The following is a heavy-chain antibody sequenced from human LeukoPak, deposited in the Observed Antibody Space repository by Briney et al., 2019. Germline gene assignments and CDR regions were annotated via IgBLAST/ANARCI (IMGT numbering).Heavy chain of an antibody. CDR3: VRESDYDFWSGYYNLDY. CDR1: GFTFSSYS. CDR2: ISSSSSYI. J-gene: IGHJ4*02. D-gene: IGHD3-3*01. Sequence: GGSLRLSCAASGFTFSSYSMNWVRQAPGKGLEWVSSISSSSSYIYYADSVKGRFTISRDNAENSLYLQMNSLRAEDTAVYYCVRESDYDFWSGYYNLDYWGQGTLVTVSS. V-gene: IGHV3-21*01.